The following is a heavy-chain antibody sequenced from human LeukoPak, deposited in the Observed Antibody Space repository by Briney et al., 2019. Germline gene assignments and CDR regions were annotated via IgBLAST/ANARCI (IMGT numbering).Heavy chain of an antibody. D-gene: IGHD6-13*01. Sequence: GGSLRLSCAASGFTFSSYEMNWVRQAPGKGLEWVATIKQDESEKYYVDSVKGRFTISRDNAKNSLYLQMNSLRAEDTAVYYCARPYSISWELDSWGQGTLVTVSS. CDR3: ARPYSISWELDS. J-gene: IGHJ5*01. V-gene: IGHV3-7*01. CDR2: IKQDESEK. CDR1: GFTFSSYE.